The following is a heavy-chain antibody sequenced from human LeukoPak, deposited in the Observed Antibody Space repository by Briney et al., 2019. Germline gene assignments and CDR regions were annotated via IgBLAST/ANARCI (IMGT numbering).Heavy chain of an antibody. D-gene: IGHD1-26*01. Sequence: ASVKVSCKASGYTFTSYDINWVRQATGQGLEWMGWINPNSGGTNYAQKFQGRVTMTRDTSISTAYMELSRLRSDDTAVYYCARDLVGAKYYYYYMDVWGKGTTVTVSS. J-gene: IGHJ6*03. V-gene: IGHV1-2*02. CDR1: GYTFTSYD. CDR2: INPNSGGT. CDR3: ARDLVGAKYYYYYMDV.